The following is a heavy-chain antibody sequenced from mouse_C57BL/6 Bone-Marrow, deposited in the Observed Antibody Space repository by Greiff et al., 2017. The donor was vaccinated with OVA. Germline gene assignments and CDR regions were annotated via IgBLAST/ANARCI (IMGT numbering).Heavy chain of an antibody. CDR1: GFNIKDDY. Sequence: VQLKESGAELVRPGASVKLSCTASGFNIKDDYMHWVKQRPEQGLEWIGWIDPENGDTEYASKFQGKATITADTSSNTAYLQLSSLTSEDTAVYYCTTWGSSYEDWFAYWGQGTLVTVSA. CDR3: TTWGSSYEDWFAY. V-gene: IGHV14-4*01. CDR2: IDPENGDT. D-gene: IGHD1-1*01. J-gene: IGHJ3*01.